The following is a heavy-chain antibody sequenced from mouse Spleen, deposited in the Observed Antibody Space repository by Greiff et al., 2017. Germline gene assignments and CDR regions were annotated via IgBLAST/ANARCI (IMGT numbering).Heavy chain of an antibody. V-gene: IGHV3-6*01. J-gene: IGHJ1*03. CDR2: ISYDGSN. CDR1: GYSITSGYY. CDR3: ARGSSDPYWYFDV. Sequence: ESGPGLVKPSQSLSLTCSVTGYSITSGYYWNWIRQFPGNKLEWMGYISYDGSNNYNPSLKNRISITRDTSKNQFFLKLNSVTTEDTATYYCARGSSDPYWYFDVWGTGTTVTVSS.